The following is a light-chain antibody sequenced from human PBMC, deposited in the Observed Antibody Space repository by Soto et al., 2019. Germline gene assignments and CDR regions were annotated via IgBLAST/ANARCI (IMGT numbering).Light chain of an antibody. CDR1: QGIRDF. CDR3: QQFNVYPLT. CDR2: AAS. Sequence: DIQLTQSPSFLSASVGDRVTITCRASQGIRDFLAWYQQKPGQPPKLLIYAASTLQTGVPTRFSGIASGTEFTLIISNLQPADFATYYCQQFNVYPLTFGGGTKVELK. J-gene: IGKJ4*01. V-gene: IGKV1-9*01.